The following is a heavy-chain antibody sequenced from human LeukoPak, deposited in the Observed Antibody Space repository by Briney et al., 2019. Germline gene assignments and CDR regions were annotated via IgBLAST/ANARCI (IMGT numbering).Heavy chain of an antibody. D-gene: IGHD4-23*01. CDR3: ARGTNRWPVY. V-gene: IGHV3-11*01. CDR2: ISTSGSIK. CDR1: GFTFSDYY. Sequence: GGSLRLSCAASGFTFSDYYLSWIRQAPGKGLEWVSYISTSGSIKYHADSVKGQFTISRDNARNSRNLQLSSLRTEDTAVYYCARGTNRWPVYWGQGTLVTVSP. J-gene: IGHJ4*02.